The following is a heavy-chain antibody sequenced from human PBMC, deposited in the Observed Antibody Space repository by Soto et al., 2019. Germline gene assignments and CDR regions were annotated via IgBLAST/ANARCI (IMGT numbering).Heavy chain of an antibody. CDR1: GFTFGTTD. V-gene: IGHV3-23*01. Sequence: QLLQSGGGLVQPGGSLTLSCAASGFTFGTTDMSWVRQAPGEGLEWVSTIDGSGGITYYADSVKDRFTISRDNSRNTVYLQMNSLRGDDTALYYCVKNSGWFNTWGQGALVTVSS. CDR3: VKNSGWFNT. D-gene: IGHD3-10*01. CDR2: IDGSGGIT. J-gene: IGHJ5*02.